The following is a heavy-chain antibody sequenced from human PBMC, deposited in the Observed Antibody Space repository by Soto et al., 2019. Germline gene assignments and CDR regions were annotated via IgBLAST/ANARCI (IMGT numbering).Heavy chain of an antibody. Sequence: PSETLSLTCAVYGGSFSGYYWSWIRQPPGKGLEWIGEINHSGSTNYNPSLKSRVTISVDTSKNQFSLKLSSVTAADTAVYYCARAVIVVVVVAITATAHNYMDALGKGTTLTVS. D-gene: IGHD2-15*01. CDR3: ARAVIVVVVVAITATAHNYMDA. CDR1: GGSFSGYY. CDR2: INHSGST. J-gene: IGHJ6*03. V-gene: IGHV4-34*01.